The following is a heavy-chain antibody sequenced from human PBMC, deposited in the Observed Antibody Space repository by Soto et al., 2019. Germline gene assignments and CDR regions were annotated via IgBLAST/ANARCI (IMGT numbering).Heavy chain of an antibody. D-gene: IGHD1-26*01. J-gene: IGHJ4*02. CDR3: ARERIAGPFDN. CDR1: GYKFFGFH. Sequence: GGSLKVSCNTSGYKFFGFHIHWGGQAPGQGLEWMGGITPGNGDTNYAQPFQGRVTLTRDTSIDTAYMDLSGLKSDDTAVYYCARERIAGPFDNWGQGTLVTVSS. V-gene: IGHV1-2*02. CDR2: ITPGNGDT.